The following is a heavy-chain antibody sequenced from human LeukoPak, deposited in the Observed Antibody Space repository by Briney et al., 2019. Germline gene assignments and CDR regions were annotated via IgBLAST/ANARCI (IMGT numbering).Heavy chain of an antibody. D-gene: IGHD2-15*01. V-gene: IGHV2-5*02. CDR2: IYLDDDK. J-gene: IGHJ4*02. CDR3: AHREYDCSGGSCYQKPFDY. CDR1: GFSLSTSGVG. Sequence: SGPTLVNPTQTLTLTCTFSGFSLSTSGVGVGWIRQPPGKALEWLALIYLDDDKRYSPSLKSRLTITKDTSKNQVVLTMTNMDPVDTATYYCAHREYDCSGGSCYQKPFDYWGQGTLVTVSS.